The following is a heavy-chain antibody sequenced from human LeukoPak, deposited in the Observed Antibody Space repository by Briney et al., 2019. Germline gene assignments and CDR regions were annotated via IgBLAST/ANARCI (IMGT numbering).Heavy chain of an antibody. D-gene: IGHD7-27*01. V-gene: IGHV4-59*01. CDR1: GGSISNYY. CDR2: IYYTGST. Sequence: SETLSLTCTVSGGSISNYYWNCIRQPPGKGLEWIGYIYYTGSTNYNPSLKSRVTISVDTPKNQFSLKLSSVTAADTAVYYCARGWGYFDYWGQGTLVTVSS. CDR3: ARGWGYFDY. J-gene: IGHJ4*02.